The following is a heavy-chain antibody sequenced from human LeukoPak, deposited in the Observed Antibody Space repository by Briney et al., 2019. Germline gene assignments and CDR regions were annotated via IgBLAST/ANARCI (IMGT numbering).Heavy chain of an antibody. V-gene: IGHV1-18*01. CDR2: ISACNGNT. CDR3: ARELYVDTAMPPDY. D-gene: IGHD5-18*01. J-gene: IGHJ4*02. Sequence: GASVKVSCKASGYTFTSYGISWVRQAPGQELEWMGWISACNGNTNYAQKLQGRVTMTTDTSTSTAYMELRSLRSDDTAVYYCARELYVDTAMPPDYWGQGTLVTVSS. CDR1: GYTFTSYG.